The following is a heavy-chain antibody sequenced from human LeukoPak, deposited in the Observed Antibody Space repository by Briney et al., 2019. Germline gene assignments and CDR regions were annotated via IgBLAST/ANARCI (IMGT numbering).Heavy chain of an antibody. V-gene: IGHV1-2*02. CDR2: INPNSGGT. J-gene: IGHJ4*02. CDR3: ASGSSGYFLIFDY. CDR1: GYTFTGYY. D-gene: IGHD3-22*01. Sequence: ASVKVSCKASGYTFTGYYMHWVRQAPGQGLEWMGWINPNSGGTNYAQKFQGRVTMTRDTSISTAYMELSRPRSDDTAVYYCASGSSGYFLIFDYWGQGTLVTVSS.